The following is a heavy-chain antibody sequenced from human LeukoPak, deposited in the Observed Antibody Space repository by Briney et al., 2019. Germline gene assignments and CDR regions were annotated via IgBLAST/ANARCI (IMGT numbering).Heavy chain of an antibody. J-gene: IGHJ6*04. CDR1: GFTFSSYW. V-gene: IGHV3-7*03. D-gene: IGHD6-13*01. Sequence: GGSLRLSCAASGFTFSSYWMSWVRRAPGKGREGVPNIKQEGSEKYYVDSVKGRFTISRDNAKNSLYLQMNSLRAEDTAVYYCARDRRTSSWYENYYGMDVWGKGTTVTVSS. CDR3: ARDRRTSSWYENYYGMDV. CDR2: IKQEGSEK.